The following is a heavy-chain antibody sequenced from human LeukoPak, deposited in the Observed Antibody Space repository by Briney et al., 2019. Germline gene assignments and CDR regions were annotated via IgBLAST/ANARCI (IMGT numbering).Heavy chain of an antibody. Sequence: GESLKISCKGSGYSFTSYWIGWVRQMPGKGLEWMGIIYPGDSDTRYSPSFQGHATISADKSISTAYLQWSSLKASDTAMYYCARHRLRGYYDSSGGPRSAFDIWGQGTMVTISS. D-gene: IGHD3-22*01. CDR2: IYPGDSDT. V-gene: IGHV5-51*01. CDR3: ARHRLRGYYDSSGGPRSAFDI. CDR1: GYSFTSYW. J-gene: IGHJ3*02.